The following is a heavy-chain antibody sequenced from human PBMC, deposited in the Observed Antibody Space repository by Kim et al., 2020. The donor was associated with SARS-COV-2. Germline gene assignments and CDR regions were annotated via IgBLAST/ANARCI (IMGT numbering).Heavy chain of an antibody. V-gene: IGHV6-1*01. D-gene: IGHD6-6*01. CDR3: ARSSARRFDY. Sequence: YNDYAVSVKSRLTINPDTSKTQFSRQLNSVTPEDTAVYYCARSSARRFDYWGQGTLVTVSS. J-gene: IGHJ4*02. CDR2: YN.